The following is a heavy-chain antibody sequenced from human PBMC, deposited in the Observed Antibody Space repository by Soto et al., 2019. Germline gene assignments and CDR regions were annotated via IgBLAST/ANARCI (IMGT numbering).Heavy chain of an antibody. J-gene: IGHJ6*02. CDR2: IKQDGSEK. CDR3: ARDSGGTAMVIYYYYGMDV. V-gene: IGHV3-7*01. Sequence: PVGSLRLSCAASGFTFSSYWMSWVRQAPGKGLEWVANIKQDGSEKYYVDSVKGRFTTSRDNAKNSLYLQMNSLRAEDTAVYYCARDSGGTAMVIYYYYGMDVWGQGTTVTVSS. CDR1: GFTFSSYW. D-gene: IGHD5-18*01.